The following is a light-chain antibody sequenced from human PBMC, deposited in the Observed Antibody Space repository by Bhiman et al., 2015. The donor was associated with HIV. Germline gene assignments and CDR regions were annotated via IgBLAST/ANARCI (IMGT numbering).Light chain of an antibody. CDR2: DVN. V-gene: IGLV2-14*03. J-gene: IGLJ1*01. CDR1: TSDVGGYNY. Sequence: QSALTQPASVSGSPGQSITISCTGTTSDVGGYNYVSWYQQHPGKGPKLMIYDVNNRPSGVSNRFSGSKSGNTASLTISGLQAEDEADYYCSSYTSSSAYVFGTGTKVTVL. CDR3: SSYTSSSAYV.